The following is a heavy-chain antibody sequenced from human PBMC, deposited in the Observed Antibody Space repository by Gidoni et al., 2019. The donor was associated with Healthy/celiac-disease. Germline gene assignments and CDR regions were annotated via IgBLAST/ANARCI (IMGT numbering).Heavy chain of an antibody. CDR1: GGSISSSSYY. Sequence: QLQLQESGPGLVKPSETLSLTCTVSGGSISSSSYYWGWIRQPPGKGLEWIGSIYYSGSTYYNPSLKSRVTISVDTSKNQFSLKLSSVTAADTAVYYCARLPLAVAGTWFFDYWGQGTLVTVSS. CDR2: IYYSGST. CDR3: ARLPLAVAGTWFFDY. J-gene: IGHJ4*02. D-gene: IGHD6-19*01. V-gene: IGHV4-39*01.